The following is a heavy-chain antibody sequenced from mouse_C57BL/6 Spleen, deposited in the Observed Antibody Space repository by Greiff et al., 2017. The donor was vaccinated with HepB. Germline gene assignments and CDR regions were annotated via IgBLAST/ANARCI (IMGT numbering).Heavy chain of an antibody. CDR3: ARRGGWGFDY. CDR1: GYTFTSYW. V-gene: IGHV1-61*01. J-gene: IGHJ2*01. D-gene: IGHD1-1*02. CDR2: IYPSDSET. Sequence: QVQLQQPGAELVRPGSSVKLSCKASGYTFTSYWMDWVKQRPGQGLEWIGNIYPSDSETHYNQKFKDKATLTVDKSSSTAYMQLSSLTSEDSAVYYCARRGGWGFDYWGQGTTLTVSS.